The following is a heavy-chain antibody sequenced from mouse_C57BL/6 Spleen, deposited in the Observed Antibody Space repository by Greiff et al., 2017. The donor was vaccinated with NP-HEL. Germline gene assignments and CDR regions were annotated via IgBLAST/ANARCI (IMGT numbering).Heavy chain of an antibody. CDR1: GFTFSDYY. J-gene: IGHJ2*01. D-gene: IGHD1-1*01. CDR2: ISNGGGST. CDR3: ARLDYYGLYFDY. Sequence: EVQRVESGGGLVQPGGSLKLSCAASGFTFSDYYMYWVRQTPEKRLEWVAYISNGGGSTYYPDTVKGRFTISRDNAKNTLYLQMSRLKSEDTAMYYCARLDYYGLYFDYWGQGTTLTVSS. V-gene: IGHV5-12*01.